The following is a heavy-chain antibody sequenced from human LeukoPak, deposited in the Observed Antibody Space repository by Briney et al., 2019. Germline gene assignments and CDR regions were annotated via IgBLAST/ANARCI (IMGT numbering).Heavy chain of an antibody. CDR1: GFTFSSYG. V-gene: IGHV3-30*01. D-gene: IGHD5-18*01. J-gene: IGHJ6*03. CDR2: ISYHGSNK. Sequence: GGSLRLSCAASGFTFSSYGMHWVRQAPGKGLEWVAFISYHGSNKYYSDSVKGRFTISRDYSKNTLNLQLNSLRVEDTAVYYCAREGYSYADYYCYYMDVWGKGTTVTVSS. CDR3: AREGYSYADYYCYYMDV.